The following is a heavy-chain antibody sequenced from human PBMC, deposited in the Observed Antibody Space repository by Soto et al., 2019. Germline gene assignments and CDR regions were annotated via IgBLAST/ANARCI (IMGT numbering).Heavy chain of an antibody. D-gene: IGHD3-16*01. CDR2: ISTSGNT. V-gene: IGHV4-4*07. CDR1: CVSMRNSY. J-gene: IGHJ5*02. Sequence: PSETLSLTCSFSCVSMRNSYWTWIRQSAGKGLEWIGRISTSGNTNYNPSLNSRLTMSVDTSKNQVSLKLTSVTAADTAVYYCARGGGVPALGDPWGQGTLVTVSS. CDR3: ARGGGVPALGDP.